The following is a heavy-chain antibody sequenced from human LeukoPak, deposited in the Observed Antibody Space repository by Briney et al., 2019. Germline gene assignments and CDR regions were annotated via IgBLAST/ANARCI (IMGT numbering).Heavy chain of an antibody. J-gene: IGHJ6*03. CDR3: ARHVPSYYYYYMDV. CDR2: IYHSGST. CDR1: GYSISSGYY. V-gene: IGHV4-38-2*01. Sequence: SETLSLTCAVSGYSISSGYYWGWIRQPPGKGLEWIGSIYHSGSTYYNPSLKSRVTISVDTSKNQFSLQLSSVTAADTAVYYCARHVPSYYYYYMDVWGKGTTVTVSS.